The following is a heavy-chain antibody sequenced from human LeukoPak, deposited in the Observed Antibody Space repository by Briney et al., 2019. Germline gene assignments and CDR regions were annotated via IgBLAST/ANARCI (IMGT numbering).Heavy chain of an antibody. CDR3: ASSGSIWGYYYYYGMDV. D-gene: IGHD7-27*01. CDR1: GGSFSGYH. V-gene: IGHV4-34*01. CDR2: INHSGST. Sequence: PSETLSLTCAVYGGSFSGYHWSWIRQPPGKGLEWIGGINHSGSTNYNPSLKSRVTISVDTSKNQFSLKLSSVTAADTAVYYCASSGSIWGYYYYYGMDVWGKGTTVTVSS. J-gene: IGHJ6*04.